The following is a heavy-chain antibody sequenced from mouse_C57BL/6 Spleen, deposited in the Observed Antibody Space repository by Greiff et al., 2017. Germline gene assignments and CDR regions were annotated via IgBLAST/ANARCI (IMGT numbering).Heavy chain of an antibody. J-gene: IGHJ2*01. CDR2: IYPRSGNT. Sequence: VQRVESGAELARPGASVKLSCKASGYTFTSYGISWVKQRTGQGLEWIGEIYPRSGNTYYNEKFKGKATLTADKSSSTAYMELRSLTSEDSAVYFCARTGPGYFDYWGQGTTLTVSS. V-gene: IGHV1-81*01. D-gene: IGHD4-1*01. CDR1: GYTFTSYG. CDR3: ARTGPGYFDY.